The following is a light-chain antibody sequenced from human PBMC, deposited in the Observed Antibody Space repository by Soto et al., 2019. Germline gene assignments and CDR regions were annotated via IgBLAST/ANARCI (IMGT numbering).Light chain of an antibody. V-gene: IGKV3-20*01. CDR3: YQFGRAPLT. Sequence: EIVLTQSPGILSLSPGERATLSCRASQSVCSNYLVWFQQKPGQAPRLVIYDASTRATGIPDRFSGSGSGTDFTLTISGLEPEDFAVYYCYQFGRAPLTFGGGTKVEIK. J-gene: IGKJ4*01. CDR2: DAS. CDR1: QSVCSNY.